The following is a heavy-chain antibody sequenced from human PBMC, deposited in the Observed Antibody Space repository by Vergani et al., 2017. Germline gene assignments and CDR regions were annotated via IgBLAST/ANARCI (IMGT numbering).Heavy chain of an antibody. CDR1: GFTFSSYW. CDR2: IKQDGSEK. Sequence: EVQLVESGGGLVQPGGSLRLSCAASGFTFSSYWMSWVRQAPGKGLEWVANIKQDGSEKYYVDSVKGRFTISRDNAKNSLYLQMNSLRAEDTAVYYCARRSGSYPYYYYGMDVWGQGNPGHRLL. J-gene: IGHJ6*02. CDR3: ARRSGSYPYYYYGMDV. V-gene: IGHV3-7*01. D-gene: IGHD1-26*01.